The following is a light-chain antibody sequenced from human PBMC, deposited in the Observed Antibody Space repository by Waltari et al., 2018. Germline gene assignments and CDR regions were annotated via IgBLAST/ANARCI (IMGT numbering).Light chain of an antibody. CDR3: ASWDDSLNGHWV. CDR1: ASNIGANT. Sequence: QSVLTQPPSTSGTPGQRVTIPCSGSASNIGANTVNWYQQLPGKAPKLLIYRTDLRPSGVPDRFSGSKFGTSASLAISGLQSEDEADYFCASWDDSLNGHWVFGGGTKVTVL. J-gene: IGLJ3*02. CDR2: RTD. V-gene: IGLV1-44*01.